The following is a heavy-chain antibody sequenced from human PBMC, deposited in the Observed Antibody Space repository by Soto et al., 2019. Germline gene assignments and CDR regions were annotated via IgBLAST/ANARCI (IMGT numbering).Heavy chain of an antibody. CDR1: GGSISSGDYY. Sequence: QVQLQESGPGLVKPSQTLSLTCTVSGGSISSGDYYWRWIRQHPGKGLEWIGYIYYRGSTHYNPFLESRVTMSVDTSENQFSLKLSPLTAADTAVYYWARGRYSSSSNWFDPWGQGNLVTVSS. CDR3: ARGRYSSSSNWFDP. J-gene: IGHJ5*02. D-gene: IGHD6-6*01. V-gene: IGHV4-31*03. CDR2: IYYRGST.